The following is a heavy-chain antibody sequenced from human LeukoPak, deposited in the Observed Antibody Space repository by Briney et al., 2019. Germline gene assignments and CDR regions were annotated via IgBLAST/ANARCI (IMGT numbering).Heavy chain of an antibody. Sequence: ASVKVSCKASGYTFTGYYMHWVRQAPGQGLEWMGWTNPNSGGTNYAQKFQGRVTMTRDTSISTAYMELSRLRSDDTAVYYCARSYDSSGYSDYWGQGTLVTVSS. D-gene: IGHD3-22*01. V-gene: IGHV1-2*02. J-gene: IGHJ4*02. CDR2: TNPNSGGT. CDR3: ARSYDSSGYSDY. CDR1: GYTFTGYY.